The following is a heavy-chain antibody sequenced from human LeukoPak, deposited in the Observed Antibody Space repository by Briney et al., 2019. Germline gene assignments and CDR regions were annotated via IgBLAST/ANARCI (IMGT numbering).Heavy chain of an antibody. CDR3: AVVRGVMGY. Sequence: GGSLRLSCAASGFTFSRYGMHWVRHAPGKGLEWVSYISSSSSTIYYADSVKGRFTISRDDAKSSVYLQMNSLRAEDTAVYYCAVVRGVMGYWGQGTLVTVSS. CDR1: GFTFSRYG. CDR2: ISSSSSTI. J-gene: IGHJ4*02. D-gene: IGHD3-10*01. V-gene: IGHV3-48*04.